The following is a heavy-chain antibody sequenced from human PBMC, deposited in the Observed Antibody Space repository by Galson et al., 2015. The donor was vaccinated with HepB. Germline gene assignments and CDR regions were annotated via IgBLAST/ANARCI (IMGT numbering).Heavy chain of an antibody. J-gene: IGHJ4*02. D-gene: IGHD6-13*01. V-gene: IGHV3-13*01. CDR1: GFTFSRSD. CDR2: IGTASDT. Sequence: SLRLSCAASGFTFSRSDMHWVRQVTGNGLQWVSAIGTASDTYSADSVKGRFTISRENAQNSLYLEMNDLRAEDTAVYYCVREGRSSSKLDYWGQGTLVTVSS. CDR3: VREGRSSSKLDY.